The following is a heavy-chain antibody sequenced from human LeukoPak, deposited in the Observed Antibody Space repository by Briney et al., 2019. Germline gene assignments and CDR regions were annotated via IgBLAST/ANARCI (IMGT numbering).Heavy chain of an antibody. J-gene: IGHJ6*03. CDR1: GYTFTSYD. Sequence: ASVKVSCKASGYTFTSYDINWVRQATGQGLEWMGWMNPNSGNTGYAQKFQGRVTITRNTSISTAYMELSSLRSEDTAVCYCARVPKRGSPRYYYYYMDVWGKGTTVTVSS. CDR3: ARVPKRGSPRYYYYYMDV. D-gene: IGHD1-26*01. CDR2: MNPNSGNT. V-gene: IGHV1-8*03.